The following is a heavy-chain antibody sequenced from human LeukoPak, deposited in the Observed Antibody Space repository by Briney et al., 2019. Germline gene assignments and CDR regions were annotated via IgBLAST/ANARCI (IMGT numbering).Heavy chain of an antibody. Sequence: GGSLRLSCAASGFTFSSYAMGWVRQAPGKGLEWVSGIRGSGGSTYYADSVKGRFTISRDNSKNTLYLQVNSLRAEDTAVYYCAKGGKWDVTPFDYWGQGALVTVSS. CDR2: IRGSGGST. J-gene: IGHJ4*02. D-gene: IGHD1-26*01. V-gene: IGHV3-23*01. CDR3: AKGGKWDVTPFDY. CDR1: GFTFSSYA.